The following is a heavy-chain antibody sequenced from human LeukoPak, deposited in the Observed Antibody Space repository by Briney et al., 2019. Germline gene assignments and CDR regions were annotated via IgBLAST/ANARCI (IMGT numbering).Heavy chain of an antibody. CDR3: ARDHLGAFDI. V-gene: IGHV4-34*01. D-gene: IGHD3-3*02. Sequence: PSETLPLTCAVYGGSFSGYYWSWIRQPPGKGLEWIGEINHSGSTNYNPSLKSRVTISVDTSKNQFSLKLSSVTAADTAVYYCARDHLGAFDIWGQGTMVTVSS. CDR1: GGSFSGYY. J-gene: IGHJ3*02. CDR2: INHSGST.